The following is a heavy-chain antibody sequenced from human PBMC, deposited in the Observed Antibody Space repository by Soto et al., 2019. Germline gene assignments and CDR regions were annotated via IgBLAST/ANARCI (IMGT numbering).Heavy chain of an antibody. CDR2: ILYSGST. D-gene: IGHD6-19*01. CDR1: GGSITRNNHY. J-gene: IGHJ4*02. Sequence: PSETLSLTCIVSGGSITRNNHYWGWSRQSPGKGLEWIGSILYSGSTNYNPSLKSRVTLSVETSKNQFSLKMSSVTAADTALYYCARLGSSGWYQGSYFDYWGQGTLVTVSS. CDR3: ARLGSSGWYQGSYFDY. V-gene: IGHV4-39*01.